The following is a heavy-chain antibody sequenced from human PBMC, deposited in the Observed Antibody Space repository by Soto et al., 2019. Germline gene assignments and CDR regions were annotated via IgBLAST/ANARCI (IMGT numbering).Heavy chain of an antibody. CDR1: GDSIRGGGHY. J-gene: IGHJ4*03. V-gene: IGHV4-31*03. CDR3: ARDTGLAPTVWGY. D-gene: IGHD7-27*01. CDR2: VYHSGST. Sequence: QVQLQESGPGLVKPSQTLSLTCSVSGDSIRGGGHYWNWIRQFPGKGLEWIGYVYHSGSTHYNPSLRGRLTISIDTSKNQFSLRLISATPADTALYYCARDTGLAPTVWGYWGHGTQVTVSS.